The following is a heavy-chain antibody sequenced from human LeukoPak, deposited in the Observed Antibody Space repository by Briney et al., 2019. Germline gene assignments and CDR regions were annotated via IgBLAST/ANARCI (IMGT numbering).Heavy chain of an antibody. CDR3: ARRTTVGAFDI. D-gene: IGHD4-23*01. V-gene: IGHV4-59*08. CDR2: IYYSGST. Sequence: SETLSLTCTVSGGSISRYYWSWIRQPPGKGLEWIGCIYYSGSTNYNPSLKSRVTISVDTSKNQFSLKLSSVTAADTAVYYCARRTTVGAFDIWGQGTMVTVSS. J-gene: IGHJ3*02. CDR1: GGSISRYY.